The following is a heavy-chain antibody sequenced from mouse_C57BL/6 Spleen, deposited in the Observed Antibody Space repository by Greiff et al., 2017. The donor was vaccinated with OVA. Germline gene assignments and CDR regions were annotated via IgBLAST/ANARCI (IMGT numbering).Heavy chain of an antibody. D-gene: IGHD1-1*01. V-gene: IGHV14-4*01. CDR2: IDPENGDT. CDR3: TTGITTVVAPDD. J-gene: IGHJ2*01. CDR1: GFNIKDDY. Sequence: EVQLQESGAELVRPGASVKLSCTASGFNIKDDYMHWVKQRPEQGLEWIGRIDPENGDTEYASKFQGKATITADTSSNTAYLQLSSLTSEDTAVYYCTTGITTVVAPDDWGKGTTLTVSS.